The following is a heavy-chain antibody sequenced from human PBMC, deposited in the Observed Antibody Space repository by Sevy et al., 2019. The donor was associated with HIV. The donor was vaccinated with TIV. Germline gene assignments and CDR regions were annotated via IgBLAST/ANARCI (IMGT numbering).Heavy chain of an antibody. J-gene: IGHJ4*02. CDR3: ARDRGSGWDDY. V-gene: IGHV1-18*01. Sequence: ASVKVSCKASGYIFTSFAIGWVRQAPGQGLEWMAWINTYNGNTKYAQELQGRVTLTTDTSTTTVYMELGSLKSDDTAVYFCARDRGSGWDDYWGQGTLVTVSS. CDR2: INTYNGNT. D-gene: IGHD6-19*01. CDR1: GYIFTSFA.